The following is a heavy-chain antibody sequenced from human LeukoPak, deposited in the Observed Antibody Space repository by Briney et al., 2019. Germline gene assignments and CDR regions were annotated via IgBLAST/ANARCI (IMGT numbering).Heavy chain of an antibody. J-gene: IGHJ5*02. CDR3: ARDKPGEQLVTISGNWFDR. V-gene: IGHV4-39*02. Sequence: PSETLSLTCTVSGGSISRSSYYWGWIRQPPGKGLEWIVSIYYSGSTYYTPTLKGRVSISVHTSNNKFSLTLSSVTAADKAVYYCARDKPGEQLVTISGNWFDRWGQGTLVTASS. CDR2: IYYSGST. D-gene: IGHD6-13*01. CDR1: GGSISRSSYY.